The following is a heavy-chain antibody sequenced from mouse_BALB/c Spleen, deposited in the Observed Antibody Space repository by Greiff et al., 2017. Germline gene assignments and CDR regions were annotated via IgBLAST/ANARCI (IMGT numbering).Heavy chain of an antibody. CDR1: GYTFTDYW. V-gene: IGHV1-69*01. J-gene: IGHJ3*01. Sequence: QVQLQQPGAELVMPGASVKMSCKASGYTFTDYWMHWVKQRPGQGLEWIGAIDTSDSYTSYNQKFKGKATLTVDESSSTAYMQLSSLTSEDSAVYYCARNYDYDAWFAYWGQGTLVTVSA. D-gene: IGHD2-4*01. CDR3: ARNYDYDAWFAY. CDR2: IDTSDSYT.